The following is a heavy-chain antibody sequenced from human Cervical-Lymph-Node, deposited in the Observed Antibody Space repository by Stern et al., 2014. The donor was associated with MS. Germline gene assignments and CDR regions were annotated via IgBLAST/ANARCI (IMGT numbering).Heavy chain of an antibody. CDR2: IYYSGST. D-gene: IGHD5-24*01. CDR3: ARSRDAYSPLAY. CDR1: GGSISGYD. J-gene: IGHJ4*02. V-gene: IGHV4-59*01. Sequence: VQLVESGPGLVKPSETLSLTCTVSGGSISGYDCSWIRQPPGKGLEWIGHIYYSGSTNYIPSLKSRGSISIDTPKNQFSLKLSSVTAADTAVYYCARSRDAYSPLAYWGQGALVTVSS.